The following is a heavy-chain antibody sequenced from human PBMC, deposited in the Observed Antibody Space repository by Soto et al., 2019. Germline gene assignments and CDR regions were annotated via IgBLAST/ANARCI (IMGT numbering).Heavy chain of an antibody. Sequence: QVQLVQSGAEVKKPGSSVKVSCKASGGTFISYAISWGRQAPGQGLEWMGGIIPIFGTANYAQQFQGRGTSSEEETTSTADMELSSLRSEDTAVYYCARGSRGWADAFDIWGQGTMVTVSS. CDR1: GGTFISYA. D-gene: IGHD6-19*01. CDR2: IIPIFGTA. J-gene: IGHJ3*02. V-gene: IGHV1-69*01. CDR3: ARGSRGWADAFDI.